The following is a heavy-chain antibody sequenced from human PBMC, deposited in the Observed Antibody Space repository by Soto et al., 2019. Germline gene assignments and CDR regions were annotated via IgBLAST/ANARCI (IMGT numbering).Heavy chain of an antibody. D-gene: IGHD1-20*01. CDR1: GFTFTIYS. J-gene: IGHJ5*01. V-gene: IGHV3-21*01. CDR2: ASGITTNK. CDR3: ARDFETYFLTVSQKYNWFGS. Sequence: PGGSLRLSCAASGFTFTIYSMSWVRQAPGKGLEWVSSASGITTNKYYADSVKGRFIMSRDNPRNSLDLQMNSLRVEDTAIYYCARDFETYFLTVSQKYNWFGSWDQGILRTGSS.